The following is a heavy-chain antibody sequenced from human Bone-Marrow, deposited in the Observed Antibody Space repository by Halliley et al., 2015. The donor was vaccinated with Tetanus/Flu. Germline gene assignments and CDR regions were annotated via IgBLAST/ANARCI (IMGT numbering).Heavy chain of an antibody. CDR2: GTIS. V-gene: IGHV3-74*01. J-gene: IGHJ6*02. Sequence: GTISIYADSVKGRFPISRDNAKNTLYLQMDSLRVEDTAVYYCARAGYCSSVSCYMTNYYGMDVWGQGTTVTVTS. D-gene: IGHD2-2*02. CDR3: ARAGYCSSVSCYMTNYYGMDV.